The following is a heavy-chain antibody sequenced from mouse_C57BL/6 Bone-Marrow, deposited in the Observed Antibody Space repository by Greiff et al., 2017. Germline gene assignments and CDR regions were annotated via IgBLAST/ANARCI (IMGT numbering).Heavy chain of an antibody. D-gene: IGHD4-1*01. CDR1: GYTFTSYW. Sequence: QVQLQQPGAELVMPGASVKLSCKASGYTFTSYWMHWVKQRPGQGLEWIGEIDPSDSYTNYNQKFKGKSTLTVDKSSSTAYMQLSSLTSEDSAVYYCARWRLGDYWGQGTTLTVSA. V-gene: IGHV1-69*01. CDR3: ARWRLGDY. J-gene: IGHJ2*01. CDR2: IDPSDSYT.